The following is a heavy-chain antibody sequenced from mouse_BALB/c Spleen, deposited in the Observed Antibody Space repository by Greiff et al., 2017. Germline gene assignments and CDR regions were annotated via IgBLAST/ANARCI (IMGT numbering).Heavy chain of an antibody. CDR3: ARDGRSYWYCDV. J-gene: IGHJ1*01. CDR2: IRNKANGYTT. CDR1: GFTFTDYY. V-gene: IGHV7-3*02. Sequence: EVQGVESGGGLVQPGGSLRLSCATSGFTFTDYYMSWVRQPPGKALEWLGFIRNKANGYTTEYSASVKGRFTISRDNSQSILYLQMNTLRAEDSATYYCARDGRSYWYCDVWGAGTTVTVSS.